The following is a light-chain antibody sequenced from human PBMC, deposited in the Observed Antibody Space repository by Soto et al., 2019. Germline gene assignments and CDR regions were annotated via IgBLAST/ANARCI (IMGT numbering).Light chain of an antibody. CDR1: SSDVGSYNR. CDR2: EVS. CDR3: SSYTSSSTLV. J-gene: IGLJ2*01. Sequence: QSALTQPPSVSGSPGQSVSISCTGTSSDVGSYNRVSWYQQPPGTAPKLMIYEVSNRPSGVPDRFSGSKSGSTASLTISGLQADDEADYYCSSYTSSSTLVFGGGTKLTVL. V-gene: IGLV2-18*02.